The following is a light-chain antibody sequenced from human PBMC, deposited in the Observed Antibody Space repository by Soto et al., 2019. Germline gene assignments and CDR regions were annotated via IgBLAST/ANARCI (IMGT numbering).Light chain of an antibody. CDR2: ESS. CDR3: QQYNYRPLT. CDR1: QDITNS. J-gene: IGKJ4*01. V-gene: IGKV1-33*01. Sequence: DIQMTQSPSPLSASVGDRVTITLQATQDITNSLNWYQHKPGKAPKLLIYESSNLEKGVPSRFSGSQSGTDFNSTISSLQPDDGATYDCQQYNYRPLTLGGGTKVVIK.